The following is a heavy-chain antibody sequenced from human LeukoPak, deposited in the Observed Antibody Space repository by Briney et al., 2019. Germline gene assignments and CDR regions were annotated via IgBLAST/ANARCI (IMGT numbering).Heavy chain of an antibody. CDR2: ISSSSSTI. CDR3: ARESNCGGDCYPPYYFDY. Sequence: GGSLRLSCAASGFTFSSYSMNWVRQAPRKGLEWVSYISSSSSTIYYADSVKGRFTISRDNAKNSLYLQMNSLRAEDTAVYYCARESNCGGDCYPPYYFDYWGQGTLVTVSS. J-gene: IGHJ4*02. D-gene: IGHD2-21*02. CDR1: GFTFSSYS. V-gene: IGHV3-48*04.